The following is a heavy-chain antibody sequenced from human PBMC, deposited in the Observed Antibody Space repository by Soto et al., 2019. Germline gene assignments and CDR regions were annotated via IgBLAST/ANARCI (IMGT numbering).Heavy chain of an antibody. CDR3: AKAYFVWSSEQPYYFDY. J-gene: IGHJ4*02. V-gene: IGHV3-23*01. CDR1: GFTFSNYA. CDR2: ISGSGGRS. D-gene: IGHD3-16*01. Sequence: EVQLLDSGGGLVQPGGSLRLSCAASGFTFSNYAMTWVRQGPGKGLEWVSGISGSGGRSYYADSVKGRFTISRDNSKNTLYLHMNSLRAEDTAVYYCAKAYFVWSSEQPYYFDYWGQGPLVTVSS.